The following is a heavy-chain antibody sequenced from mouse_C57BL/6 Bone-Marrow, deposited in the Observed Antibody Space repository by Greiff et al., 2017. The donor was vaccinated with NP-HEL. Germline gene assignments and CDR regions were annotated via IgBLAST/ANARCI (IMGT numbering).Heavy chain of an antibody. CDR2: IYPGDGDT. Sequence: QVQLQQSGPELVKPGASVKISCKASGYAFSSSWMNWVKQRPGKGLEWIGRIYPGDGDTNYNGKFKGKATLTADKSSSTASMQLGILTSEDSAVYFCARGNYYYGSAWFANGGQGPLVTVSA. J-gene: IGHJ3*01. CDR3: ARGNYYYGSAWFAN. CDR1: GYAFSSSW. V-gene: IGHV1-82*01. D-gene: IGHD1-1*01.